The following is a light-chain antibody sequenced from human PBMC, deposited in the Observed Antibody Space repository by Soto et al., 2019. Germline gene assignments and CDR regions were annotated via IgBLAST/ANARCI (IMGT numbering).Light chain of an antibody. CDR1: SSDVGTHGY. CDR2: DVT. J-gene: IGLJ2*01. V-gene: IGLV2-8*01. CDR3: TCNAGGNNLV. Sequence: QSALTQPPSASGSPGQSVTISCTGTSSDVGTHGYVSWYQQHAGKAPKLMIYDVTKRPSGVPDRFSGSKSATTASLTVSGLEDDDEDYYYCTCNAGGNNLVFGGGTKLTVL.